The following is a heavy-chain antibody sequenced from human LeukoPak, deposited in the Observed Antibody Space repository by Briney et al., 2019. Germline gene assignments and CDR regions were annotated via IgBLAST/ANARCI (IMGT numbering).Heavy chain of an antibody. J-gene: IGHJ3*01. CDR2: ISWNSGSI. CDR3: ARRYPYSSAWHPSAFDV. Sequence: PGRSLRLSCAASGFTFDDYAMHWVRQAPGKGLEWVSGISWNSGSIGYADSVKGRFTISRDNAKNSLYLQMNSLRAEDTAVYYCARRYPYSSAWHPSAFDVWGQGTMVTVSS. D-gene: IGHD6-19*01. V-gene: IGHV3-9*01. CDR1: GFTFDDYA.